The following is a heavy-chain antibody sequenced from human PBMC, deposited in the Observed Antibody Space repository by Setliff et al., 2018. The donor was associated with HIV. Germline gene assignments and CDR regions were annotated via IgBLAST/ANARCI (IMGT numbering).Heavy chain of an antibody. D-gene: IGHD2-2*01. Sequence: SVKVSCKASGGTFSIYGINWVRQAPGPGLVWMGRIIPILGVANSAQRFQGRLTITADKSTSTTYMELSSLRSEDTAIYYCARARDPYSSSPSALDPWGQGTQVTVSS. J-gene: IGHJ5*02. CDR3: ARARDPYSSSPSALDP. CDR2: IIPILGVA. CDR1: GGTFSIYG. V-gene: IGHV1-69*04.